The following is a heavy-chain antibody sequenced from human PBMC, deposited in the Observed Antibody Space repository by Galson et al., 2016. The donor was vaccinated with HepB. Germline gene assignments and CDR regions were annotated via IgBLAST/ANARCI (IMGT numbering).Heavy chain of an antibody. J-gene: IGHJ6*02. Sequence: SLRLSCAASGFTFDDYAMHWVRQAPGRGPEWISLISWDGSTPYYSESVRGRFTISRDNSRNALYLQVNSLTAEDSGLYYCVKDAGRNYYYYYGMDVWGQGTTVTVSS. V-gene: IGHV3-43D*04. CDR3: VKDAGRNYYYYYGMDV. CDR2: ISWDGSTP. CDR1: GFTFDDYA.